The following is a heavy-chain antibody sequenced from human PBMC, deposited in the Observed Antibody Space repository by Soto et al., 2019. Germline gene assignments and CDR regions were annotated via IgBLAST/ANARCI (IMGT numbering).Heavy chain of an antibody. Sequence: ASVKVSCKASGYTFTGYYMHWVRQAPGQGLEWMGWINPNSGGTNYAQKFQGWVTMTRDTSISTAYMELSRLRSDDTAVYYCTRGASDSSSSFFGYWGPGTLVTVSS. V-gene: IGHV1-2*04. D-gene: IGHD6-6*01. CDR3: TRGASDSSSSFFGY. CDR2: INPNSGGT. J-gene: IGHJ4*02. CDR1: GYTFTGYY.